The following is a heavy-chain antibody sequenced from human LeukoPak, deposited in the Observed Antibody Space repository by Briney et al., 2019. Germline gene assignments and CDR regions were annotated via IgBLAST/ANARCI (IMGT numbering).Heavy chain of an antibody. V-gene: IGHV1-69*04. CDR1: GGTFSSYA. D-gene: IGHD6-19*01. CDR3: AREDSSGWYGLGYFQH. J-gene: IGHJ1*01. CDR2: IIPILGIA. Sequence: SVNVSCKSSGGTFSSYAISWVRQAPGQGLEWMGRIIPILGIANYAQKFQGRVTITADKSTSTAYMELSSLRSEDTAVYYCAREDSSGWYGLGYFQHWGQGTLVTVSS.